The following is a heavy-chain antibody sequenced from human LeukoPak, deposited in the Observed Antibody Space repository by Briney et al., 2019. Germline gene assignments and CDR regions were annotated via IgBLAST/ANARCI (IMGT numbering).Heavy chain of an antibody. V-gene: IGHV3-7*01. J-gene: IGHJ4*02. Sequence: GGSLRLSCAASGLTFSNYWMSWVRQAPGKVLEWVANIKEDGNEKYYVDSVKGRFTISRDNAKKSLYLQMNSLRAEDTAVYYCARDRSRFYYWGQGTPVTVSS. D-gene: IGHD2-2*01. CDR2: IKEDGNEK. CDR3: ARDRSRFYY. CDR1: GLTFSNYW.